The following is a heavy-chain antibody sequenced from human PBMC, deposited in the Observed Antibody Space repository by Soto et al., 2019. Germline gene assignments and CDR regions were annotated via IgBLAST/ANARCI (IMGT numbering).Heavy chain of an antibody. Sequence: EVQLVESGGGLVQPGGSLRLSCAASGFTFSSYWMHWVRQVPGKGLVWVSRINSDGSTTNYADSVKGRFTISRDNAKNTGNLKVNHLRDEDRAVYYCAGGGDGGLPRSGIDIWGQGTMITVSS. V-gene: IGHV3-74*01. CDR3: AGGGDGGLPRSGIDI. CDR1: GFTFSSYW. J-gene: IGHJ3*02. CDR2: INSDGSTT. D-gene: IGHD3-3*01.